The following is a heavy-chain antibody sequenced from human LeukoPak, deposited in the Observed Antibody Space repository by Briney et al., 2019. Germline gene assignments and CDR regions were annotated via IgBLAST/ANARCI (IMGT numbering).Heavy chain of an antibody. CDR2: INHSGST. V-gene: IGHV4-34*01. J-gene: IGHJ4*02. D-gene: IGHD4-17*01. CDR3: ARAKSKRGSYGDRFDY. CDR1: GGYFSGYY. Sequence: SETLSLTCAVYGGYFSGYYWSWIRQPPGKGLAWIGEINHSGSTNYNPSLKSRVTISVDTSKNQFSLKLSSVTAADTAVYYGARAKSKRGSYGDRFDYGGQGTLVTVAS.